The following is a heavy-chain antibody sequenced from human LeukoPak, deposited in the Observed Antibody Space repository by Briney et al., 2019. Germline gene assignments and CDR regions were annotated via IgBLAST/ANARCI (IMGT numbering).Heavy chain of an antibody. J-gene: IGHJ5*02. CDR3: ARDKGPGWFDP. Sequence: PGSCVRLSCAACGFTFISYGLQGVRQAPARGLEGVAVIWYDGSNKYYADSVKGRFTTSRDNSKSTLYRQMNSLRAEDTAVYYCARDKGPGWFDPWGQGTLVTVSS. CDR1: GFTFISYG. CDR2: IWYDGSNK. V-gene: IGHV3-33*01.